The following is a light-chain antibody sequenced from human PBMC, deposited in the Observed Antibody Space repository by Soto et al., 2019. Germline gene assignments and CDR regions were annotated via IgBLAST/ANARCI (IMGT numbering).Light chain of an antibody. J-gene: IGKJ1*01. Sequence: EIVLTQSPGTLSLSPGERATLSCRASQSVSSSYLAWYQHKPGQAPRLLIYGASSRATGIPDRFSGSGSGTDFTLTISRLEPEDFSVYYCQQYGSSPGFGQGTKVEIK. V-gene: IGKV3-20*01. CDR2: GAS. CDR3: QQYGSSPG. CDR1: QSVSSSY.